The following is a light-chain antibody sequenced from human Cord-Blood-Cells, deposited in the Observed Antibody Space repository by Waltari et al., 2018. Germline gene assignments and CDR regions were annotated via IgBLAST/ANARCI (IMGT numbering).Light chain of an antibody. Sequence: EIVMTQSPATLPVSPGDRATLSCRASQSVSSNLAWYQQKPGQAPRLLIYGASTRATGIPARFSGSGSGTEFTLTISSLQSEDFAVYYCQQYNNWPPYTFGQGTKLEIK. CDR2: GAS. J-gene: IGKJ2*01. CDR3: QQYNNWPPYT. CDR1: QSVSSN. V-gene: IGKV3-15*01.